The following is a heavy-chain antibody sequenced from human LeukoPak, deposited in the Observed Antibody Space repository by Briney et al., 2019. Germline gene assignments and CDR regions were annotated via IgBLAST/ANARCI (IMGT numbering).Heavy chain of an antibody. CDR2: IYYSGST. V-gene: IGHV4-59*01. Sequence: SETLSLTCTVSGGSISSYYGSWLRQPPGKGLEWLGYIYYSGSTNYNPSLKRRVTISVDTSKNQFSLKLSSVTAADTAVYYCATGGLRWLQFYYWGQGTLVTVSS. J-gene: IGHJ4*02. CDR3: ATGGLRWLQFYY. CDR1: GGSISSYY. D-gene: IGHD5-24*01.